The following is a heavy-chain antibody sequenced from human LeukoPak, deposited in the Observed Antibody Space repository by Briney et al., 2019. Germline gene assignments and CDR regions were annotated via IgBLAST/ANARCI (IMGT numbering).Heavy chain of an antibody. CDR3: VRQQTPHGNFDY. D-gene: IGHD1-26*01. CDR2: IGTAGDT. Sequence: GGSLRLSCATSGFTLSSYAMHWVRQAPGKGLEWVSAIGTAGDTYYPGSVKGRFTISRENAKNSLSLQMNSLRAEDTAVYYCVRQQTPHGNFDYWGQGILVTVSS. CDR1: GFTLSSYA. J-gene: IGHJ4*02. V-gene: IGHV3-13*01.